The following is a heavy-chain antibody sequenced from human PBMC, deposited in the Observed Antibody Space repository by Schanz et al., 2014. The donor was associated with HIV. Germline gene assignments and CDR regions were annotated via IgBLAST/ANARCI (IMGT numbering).Heavy chain of an antibody. J-gene: IGHJ4*02. Sequence: EVQLLESGGGLVQPGGSLRLSCAASGFTFNNYAMTWVRQAPGKGLEWVSSISESGGRAYYADSVNGRFTISRDNSKNKLYMQMKKLRIEDTDVYYCAKPEYDSRGSSQSHFDYWGQGTLVTVSS. CDR1: GFTFNNYA. CDR2: ISESGGRA. V-gene: IGHV3-23*01. D-gene: IGHD3-22*01. CDR3: AKPEYDSRGSSQSHFDY.